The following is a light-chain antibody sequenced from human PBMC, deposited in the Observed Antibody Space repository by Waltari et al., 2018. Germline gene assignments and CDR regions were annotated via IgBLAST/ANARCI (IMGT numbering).Light chain of an antibody. CDR2: EVT. CDR3: NSYAGSNTVI. Sequence: QSALTQPPSASGSPGQSVTIPRTGTSSAVGAYNYVSWDQHHPGKAPKLILYEVTQRPSGVPDRFSGSKSGNTASLTVSVLQAEDEADYYCNSYAGSNTVIFGGGTKLTVL. J-gene: IGLJ2*01. V-gene: IGLV2-8*01. CDR1: SSAVGAYNY.